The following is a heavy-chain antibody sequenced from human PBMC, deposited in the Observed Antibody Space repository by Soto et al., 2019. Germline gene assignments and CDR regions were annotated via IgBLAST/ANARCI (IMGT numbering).Heavy chain of an antibody. CDR2: ISNDGSHQ. J-gene: IGHJ6*02. V-gene: IGHV3-30*03. D-gene: IGHD2-2*01. CDR3: AGDILLEPAASNIYGMDV. CDR1: GFRFSGYG. Sequence: QVQLVESGGGVVQPGRSLRLSCAASGFRFSGYGMHWVRQAPGKGLEWVSSISNDGSHQYYADSAKGRFTISRDNSKNTLYLQMNSLRGEDTSVYYCAGDILLEPAASNIYGMDVWGQGTTVTVSS.